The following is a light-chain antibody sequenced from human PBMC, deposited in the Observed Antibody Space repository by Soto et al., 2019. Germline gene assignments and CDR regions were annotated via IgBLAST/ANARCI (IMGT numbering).Light chain of an antibody. CDR3: QKSYSSPFA. Sequence: DIQMTQSPSSLSASVGDRVTITCRASQSISSYLNWYQQKPGKAPNLLIYAASSLQSGVPSKFCGSGPGKDFTLTISSLQPEDFATYYCQKSYSSPFALGPGTKVDI. V-gene: IGKV1-39*01. CDR1: QSISSY. J-gene: IGKJ3*01. CDR2: AAS.